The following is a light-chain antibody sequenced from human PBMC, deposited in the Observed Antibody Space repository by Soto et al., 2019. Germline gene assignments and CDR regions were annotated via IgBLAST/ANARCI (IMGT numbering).Light chain of an antibody. CDR2: GAS. V-gene: IGKV3-20*01. J-gene: IGKJ1*01. CDR1: QSVSSSY. Sequence: EIVLTQSPGTLSLSPGERATLSCRASQSVSSSYLAWYQQKPGQAPRLLIYGASSRATGIPDRLSGSGSGTRFTLTISRLEPEDFAVYYCQQYGSSPWTFGQGTKVEIK. CDR3: QQYGSSPWT.